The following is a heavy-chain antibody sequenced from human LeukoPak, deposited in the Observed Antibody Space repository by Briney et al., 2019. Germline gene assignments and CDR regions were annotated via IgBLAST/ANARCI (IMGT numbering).Heavy chain of an antibody. CDR1: GFTFSDYY. CDR3: ASPVIAGDDAFDI. Sequence: GGSLRLSCAASGFTFSDYYMSWIRQAPGKGLEWVSYISSSGSTIYYADSVKGRFTISRDNAKNSLYLQMNSLRAEDTAVYYCASPVIAGDDAFDIWGQGTMVTVSS. J-gene: IGHJ3*02. D-gene: IGHD6-13*01. V-gene: IGHV3-11*04. CDR2: ISSSGSTI.